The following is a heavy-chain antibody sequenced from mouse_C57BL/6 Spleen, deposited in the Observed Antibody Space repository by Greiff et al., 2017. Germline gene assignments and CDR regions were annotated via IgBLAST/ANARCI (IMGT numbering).Heavy chain of an antibody. CDR3: ARELDSSGSLDY. Sequence: VHLVESGAELARPGASVKLSCKASGYTFTSYGISWVKQRTGQGLEWIGEIYPRSGNTYYNEKFKGKATLTADKSSSTAYMELRSLTSEDSAVYFCARELDSSGSLDYWGQGTTLTVSS. CDR1: GYTFTSYG. J-gene: IGHJ2*01. D-gene: IGHD3-2*02. V-gene: IGHV1-81*01. CDR2: IYPRSGNT.